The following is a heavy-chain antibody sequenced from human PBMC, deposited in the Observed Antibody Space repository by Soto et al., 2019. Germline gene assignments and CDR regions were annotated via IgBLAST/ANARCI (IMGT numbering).Heavy chain of an antibody. CDR1: GYSISSGYY. CDR3: ARVNHIVVVPDAMGWFDP. D-gene: IGHD2-2*01. CDR2: IYHSGST. V-gene: IGHV4-38-2*01. J-gene: IGHJ5*02. Sequence: SETLSLTCAVSGYSISSGYYWGWIRQPPGKGLEWIGSIYHSGSTYYNPSLKSRVTISVDTSKNQFSLKLSSVTAADTAVYYCARVNHIVVVPDAMGWFDPWGQGTLVTVSS.